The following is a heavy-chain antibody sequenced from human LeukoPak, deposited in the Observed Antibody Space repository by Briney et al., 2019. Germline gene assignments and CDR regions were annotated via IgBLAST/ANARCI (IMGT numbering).Heavy chain of an antibody. CDR1: GFTFSNYW. D-gene: IGHD6-13*01. CDR2: IKQDGREK. Sequence: PGGSLRLSCAASGFTFSNYWMNWVRQAPGKGLEWVANIKQDGREKYYVDFVQGRFTISRDNAKNTLYLQMNSLRAEDTAVYYCARGSEAAAGAFDYWGQGALVTVPS. J-gene: IGHJ4*02. CDR3: ARGSEAAAGAFDY. V-gene: IGHV3-7*01.